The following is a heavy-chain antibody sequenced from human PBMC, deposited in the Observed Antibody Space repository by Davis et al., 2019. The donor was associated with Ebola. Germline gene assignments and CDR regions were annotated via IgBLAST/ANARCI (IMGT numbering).Heavy chain of an antibody. J-gene: IGHJ6*02. Sequence: ASVKVSCKASGYTFTGYYMHWVRQAPGQGLEWMGWINPNSGGTNYAQKFQGWVTMTRDTSISTAYMELSRLRSDDTAVYYCARSRRSSSSWTYYYYGMDVWGQGTTVTVSS. CDR3: ARSRRSSSSWTYYYYGMDV. CDR1: GYTFTGYY. V-gene: IGHV1-2*04. D-gene: IGHD6-13*01. CDR2: INPNSGGT.